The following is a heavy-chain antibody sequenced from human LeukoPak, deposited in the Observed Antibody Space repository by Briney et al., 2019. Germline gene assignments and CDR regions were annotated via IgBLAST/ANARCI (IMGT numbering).Heavy chain of an antibody. J-gene: IGHJ4*02. V-gene: IGHV4-39*01. CDR3: ARLLIAAADX. CDR2: IYYSGST. Sequence: SETLSLTCTVSGGSISSSSYYWGWIRQPPGKGLEWIGSIYYSGSTYYNPSLKSRVTISVDTSKNQFSLKLSSVTAADTAVYYCARLLIAAADXWGQGTLVTV. D-gene: IGHD6-13*01. CDR1: GGSISSSSYY.